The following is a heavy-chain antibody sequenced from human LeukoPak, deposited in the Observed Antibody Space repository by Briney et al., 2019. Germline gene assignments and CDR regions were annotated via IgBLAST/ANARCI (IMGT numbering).Heavy chain of an antibody. D-gene: IGHD1-26*01. J-gene: IGHJ4*02. CDR2: IWYDGSNK. Sequence: GGSLRLSCAASGSGFAFAGAWMHWVRQAPGKGLEWVAVIWYDGSNKYYADSVKGRFTISRDNSKNTLYVQMNSLRDEDTAVYYCAKDQRWESPHYLDSWGQGTLVTVSS. CDR3: AKDQRWESPHYLDS. CDR1: GSGFAFAGAW. V-gene: IGHV3-33*06.